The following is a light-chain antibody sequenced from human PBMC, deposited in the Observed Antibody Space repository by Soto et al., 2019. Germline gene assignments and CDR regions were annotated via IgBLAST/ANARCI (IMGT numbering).Light chain of an antibody. CDR1: QSISSW. Sequence: IQMTHSPSTLSASLGDIVTITFRASQSISSWLAWYQQKPGKAPKLLVYDASTLQSGVASRFSGSGSGTEFTLIISGLQPDDSATYYCQQYTNTNNPWMFGQGTKVDIK. J-gene: IGKJ1*01. CDR2: DAS. CDR3: QQYTNTNNPWM. V-gene: IGKV1-5*01.